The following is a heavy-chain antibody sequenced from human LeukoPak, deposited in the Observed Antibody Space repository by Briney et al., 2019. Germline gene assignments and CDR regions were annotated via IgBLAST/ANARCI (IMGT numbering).Heavy chain of an antibody. J-gene: IGHJ4*02. CDR3: TSPEGGTYYFDY. CDR2: IRSKTYGGTA. CDR1: GFMFGEYS. Sequence: GGSLRLSCADSGFMFGEYSISWVRQAPGKGLEWVGFIRSKTYGGTAQHAASVKGRFTISRDDSRSSAYLQMNNLKTEDTAVYFCTSPEGGTYYFDYWGQGTLVTVSS. V-gene: IGHV3-49*04. D-gene: IGHD1-26*01.